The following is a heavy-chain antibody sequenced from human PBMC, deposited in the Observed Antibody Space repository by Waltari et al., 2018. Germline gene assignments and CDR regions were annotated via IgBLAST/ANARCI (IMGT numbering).Heavy chain of an antibody. Sequence: EVQLVESGGGLVQPGGSLRLSCAASGFTFSSYWMSWVRQAPGKGLEWVANINQYGSETYYVDSVEGRFTISRDNAKNSLYLQMNSLRVEDTAVYYCARDSSLRYYFDYWGQGTLVTVSS. CDR1: GFTFSSYW. V-gene: IGHV3-7*01. CDR2: INQYGSET. J-gene: IGHJ4*02. CDR3: ARDSSLRYYFDY.